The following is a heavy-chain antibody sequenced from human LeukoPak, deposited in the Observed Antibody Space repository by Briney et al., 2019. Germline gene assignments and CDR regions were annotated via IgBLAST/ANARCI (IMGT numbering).Heavy chain of an antibody. CDR2: IYTSGST. V-gene: IGHV4-4*07. J-gene: IGHJ3*02. CDR3: ARRYCGGDCYAFDI. D-gene: IGHD2-21*02. CDR1: GGSISSYY. Sequence: PSETLSLTCTVSGGSISSYYWSWIRQPAGKGLEWIGHIYTSGSTNYNPSLKSRVTMSVDTSKNQFSLKLSSVTAADTAVYYCARRYCGGDCYAFDIWGQGTMVTVSS.